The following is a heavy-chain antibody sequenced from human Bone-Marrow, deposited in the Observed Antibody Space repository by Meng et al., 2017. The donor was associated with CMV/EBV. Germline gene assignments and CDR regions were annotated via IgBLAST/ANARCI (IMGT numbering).Heavy chain of an antibody. J-gene: IGHJ4*02. Sequence: GESLKISCAASGLTFTTYAMSWVRQAPGKGLEWVSVIGSGGTAYHEDSVKGRFTISRDNSKNTVYLQMNSLGAEDTAIYYCAAKMHGDYAFVYWGQGSLVTVSS. D-gene: IGHD4-17*01. CDR3: AAKMHGDYAFVY. CDR1: GLTFTTYA. CDR2: IGSGGTA. V-gene: IGHV3-23*01.